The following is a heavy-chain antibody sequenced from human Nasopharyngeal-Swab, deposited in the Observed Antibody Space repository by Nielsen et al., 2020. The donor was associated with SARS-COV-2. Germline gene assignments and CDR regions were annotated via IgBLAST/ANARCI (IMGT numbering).Heavy chain of an antibody. Sequence: GGSLRLSCAASGFTFDDYAMHWVRQAPGKGLEWVSGISWNSGSIGYADSVKGRFTISRDNSKNTLYLQMNSLRAEDTAVYYCARDWTTGTTHYFDYWGQGTLVTVSS. D-gene: IGHD1-1*01. J-gene: IGHJ4*02. CDR3: ARDWTTGTTHYFDY. V-gene: IGHV3-9*01. CDR2: ISWNSGSI. CDR1: GFTFDDYA.